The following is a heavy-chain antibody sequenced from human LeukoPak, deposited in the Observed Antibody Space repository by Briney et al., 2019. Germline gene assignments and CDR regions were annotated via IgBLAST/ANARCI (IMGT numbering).Heavy chain of an antibody. CDR1: GYTFTGYY. V-gene: IGHV1-69*05. CDR3: ARVNFGARIAAAGGYFDY. J-gene: IGHJ4*02. CDR2: IIPIFGTA. Sequence: SVKVSCKASGYTFTGYYMHWVRQAPGQGLEWMGGIIPIFGTANYAQKFQGRVTITTDESTSTAYMELSSLRSEDTAVYYCARVNFGARIAAAGGYFDYWGQGTLVTVSS. D-gene: IGHD6-13*01.